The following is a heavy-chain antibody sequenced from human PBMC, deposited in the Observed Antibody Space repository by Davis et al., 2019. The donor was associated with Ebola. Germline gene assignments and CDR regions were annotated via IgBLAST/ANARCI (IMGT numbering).Heavy chain of an antibody. CDR3: VRSRDYVDSLDI. J-gene: IGHJ3*02. CDR2: IRSKANGYAT. D-gene: IGHD3-16*01. V-gene: IGHV3-73*01. CDR1: GFVFSVSA. Sequence: GESLKISCEASGFVFSVSAMHWVRQASGKGLEWVGRIRSKANGYATEYAASVKGRFTISRDDSNNTANLQMNSLKTEDTALYYCVRSRDYVDSLDIWGHGTLVTVSS.